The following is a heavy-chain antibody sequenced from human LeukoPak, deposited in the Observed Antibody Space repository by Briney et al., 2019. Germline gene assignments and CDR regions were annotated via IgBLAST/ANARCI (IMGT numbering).Heavy chain of an antibody. CDR3: ASDVGYCFGTSRYTDAFYAMDV. V-gene: IGHV1-2*02. J-gene: IGHJ6*02. Sequence: ASVKVSCRTSGFSFTGYYIHWVRQAPGQGLEWVGWINPHTGGTNYAQNFQGRVTMTRDASIRTAYMELRGLTSDDTAVFYCASDVGYCFGTSRYTDAFYAMDVWGQGTRVIVSS. CDR1: GFSFTGYY. CDR2: INPHTGGT. D-gene: IGHD2-2*02.